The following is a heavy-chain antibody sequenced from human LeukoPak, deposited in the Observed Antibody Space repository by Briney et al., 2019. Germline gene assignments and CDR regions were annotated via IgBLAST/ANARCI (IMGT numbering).Heavy chain of an antibody. V-gene: IGHV3-43*02. CDR3: AKDKGGYPDY. CDR1: RFTFDDYA. J-gene: IGHJ4*02. CDR2: ISGDGGYT. Sequence: GGSLRLSCAASRFTFDDYAMHWVRQAPGKGLEWVSLISGDGGYTYYADSLKGRFTVSRDNSKNSLYLQMNSLRTEDAALYYCAKDKGGYPDYWGQGTLVTVSS. D-gene: IGHD1-26*01.